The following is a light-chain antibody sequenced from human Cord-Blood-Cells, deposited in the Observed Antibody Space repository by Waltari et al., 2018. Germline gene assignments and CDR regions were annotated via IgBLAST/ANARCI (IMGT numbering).Light chain of an antibody. CDR1: SSDVGRYNL. CDR3: CSYAGPYVV. CDR2: EGS. J-gene: IGLJ2*01. Sequence: QSALTQPASVSGSPGQSITISCPGTSSDVGRYNLVSWYQQHPGKAPKLMIYEGSKRPSGVSNRFSGSKSGNTASLTISGLQAEDEADYYCCSYAGPYVVFGGGTKLTVL. V-gene: IGLV2-23*01.